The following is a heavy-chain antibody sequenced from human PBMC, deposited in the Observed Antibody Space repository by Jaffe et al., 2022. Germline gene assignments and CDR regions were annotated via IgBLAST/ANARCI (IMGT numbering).Heavy chain of an antibody. D-gene: IGHD4-17*01. CDR1: GGTFSSYA. CDR3: ARLPDLDYGGNSEQLGSPCTGY. CDR2: IIPIFGTA. Sequence: QVQLVQSGAEVKKPGSSVKVSCKASGGTFSSYAISWVRQAPGQGLEWMGGIIPIFGTANYAQKFQGRVTITTDESTSTAYMELSSLRSEDTAVYYCARLPDLDYGGNSEQLGSPCTGYWGQGTLVTVSS. V-gene: IGHV1-69*05. J-gene: IGHJ4*02.